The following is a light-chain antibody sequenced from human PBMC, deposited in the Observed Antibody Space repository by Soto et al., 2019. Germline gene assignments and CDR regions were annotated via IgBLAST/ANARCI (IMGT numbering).Light chain of an antibody. CDR1: QGISSA. CDR3: QQFNSYPFT. Sequence: AIQLSQSQSSLSASVGDRVTITCRASQGISSALAWYQQKPGKAPKLLIYDASSLESGVPSRFSGSGSGTDFTLTISSLQPEDFATYYCQQFNSYPFTFGPGTKVDIK. J-gene: IGKJ3*01. CDR2: DAS. V-gene: IGKV1-13*02.